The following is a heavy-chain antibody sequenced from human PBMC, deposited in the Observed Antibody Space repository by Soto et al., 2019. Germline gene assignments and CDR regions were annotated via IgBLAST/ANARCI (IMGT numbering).Heavy chain of an antibody. J-gene: IGHJ6*02. CDR1: GDSVSSNSAA. D-gene: IGHD6-19*01. Sequence: SQTLSLTCVISGDSVSSNSAAWNWIRQSPSRGLEWLGRTYYRSQWYNDYAVSVKGRIIINPDTSKNQFSLQLSPVTPEDTAVYYCARTVARDYYYKGVDVWGQGTTVTVS. V-gene: IGHV6-1*01. CDR3: ARTVARDYYYKGVDV. CDR2: TYYRSQWYN.